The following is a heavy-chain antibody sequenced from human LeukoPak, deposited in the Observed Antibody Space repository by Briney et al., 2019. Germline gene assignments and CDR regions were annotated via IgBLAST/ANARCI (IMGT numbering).Heavy chain of an antibody. J-gene: IGHJ3*02. CDR1: GFTFSTYE. Sequence: PGRSLRLSCAASGFTFSTYEMHWVRQAPGKGLEWVAVISSDGSSKHYTDSVEGRFTLSRDNSKNTLYLQVNSLRAEDTAVYYCARDRDCSSTTCFNAFDIWGQGTMVTVSS. CDR3: ARDRDCSSTTCFNAFDI. D-gene: IGHD2-2*01. CDR2: ISSDGSSK. V-gene: IGHV3-30*04.